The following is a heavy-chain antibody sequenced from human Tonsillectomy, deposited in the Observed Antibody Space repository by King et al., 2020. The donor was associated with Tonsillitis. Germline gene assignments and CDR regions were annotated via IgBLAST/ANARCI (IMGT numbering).Heavy chain of an antibody. Sequence: QLVQSGAEVKKPGASVKVSCKASGYTFTDYALHWVRQAPGQRLEWMGWINAGNGNTKYSQKFQGRVTITRDTSASTAYMELRSRRSQDTAVYYCARRPLMVRGVFMLFAPWGQGTLGTVSS. J-gene: IGHJ5*02. CDR1: GYTFTDYA. V-gene: IGHV1-3*01. CDR3: ARRPLMVRGVFMLFAP. D-gene: IGHD3-10*01. CDR2: INAGNGNT.